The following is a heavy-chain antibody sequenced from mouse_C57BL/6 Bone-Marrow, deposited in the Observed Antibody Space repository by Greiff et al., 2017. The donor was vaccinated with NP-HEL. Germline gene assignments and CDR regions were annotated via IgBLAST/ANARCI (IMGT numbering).Heavy chain of an antibody. V-gene: IGHV1-69*01. Sequence: QVQLQQPGAELVMPGASVKLSCKASGYTFTSYWMHWVKQRPGQGLEWIGEIDPSDSYTNYIQKFKGKSTLTVDKSSSTAYMQLSSLTSEDSAVYYCARSYYDYDEDWYFDVWGTGTTVTVSS. CDR1: GYTFTSYW. CDR3: ARSYYDYDEDWYFDV. D-gene: IGHD2-4*01. J-gene: IGHJ1*03. CDR2: IDPSDSYT.